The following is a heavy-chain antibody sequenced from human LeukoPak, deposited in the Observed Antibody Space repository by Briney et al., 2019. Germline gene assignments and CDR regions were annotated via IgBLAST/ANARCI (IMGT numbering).Heavy chain of an antibody. J-gene: IGHJ5*02. CDR3: ARTYYYGSGSYYRSRRPNWFDP. Sequence: SETLSLTCAVYGGSFSGYYWSWIRQPPGKGLEWIGEINHSGSTNYNPSLKSRVTISVDTSKSQFSLKLSSVTAADTAVYYCARTYYYGSGSYYRSRRPNWFDPWGQGTLVTVSS. D-gene: IGHD3-10*01. V-gene: IGHV4-34*01. CDR2: INHSGST. CDR1: GGSFSGYY.